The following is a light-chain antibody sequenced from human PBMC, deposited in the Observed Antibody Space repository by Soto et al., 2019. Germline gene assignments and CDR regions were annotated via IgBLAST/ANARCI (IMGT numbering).Light chain of an antibody. Sequence: IQMTQSPPSLSATVGDRVTITCRASRSISDCLNWYKQKPGEAPELLIYAASTLQSGVPSRFSGSGSGTDFTLTISSLQPEDSAAYYYQQSHSSPLTFGGGTKVEFK. J-gene: IGKJ4*01. CDR1: RSISDC. CDR2: AAS. CDR3: QQSHSSPLT. V-gene: IGKV1-39*01.